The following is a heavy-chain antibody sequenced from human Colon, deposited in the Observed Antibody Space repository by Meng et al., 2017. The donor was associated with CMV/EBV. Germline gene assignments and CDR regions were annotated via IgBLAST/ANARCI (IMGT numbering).Heavy chain of an antibody. D-gene: IGHD6-13*01. CDR1: W. V-gene: IGHV3-74*01. CDR3: ASVPYSSSWYEIAVAGTGYFDY. J-gene: IGHJ4*02. Sequence: WMHWVRPARGEGLVWFSRINSDGSSTSYADSVKGRFTISRDNAKNTLYLQMNSLRAEDTAVYYCASVPYSSSWYEIAVAGTGYFDYWGQGTLVTVSS. CDR2: INSDGSST.